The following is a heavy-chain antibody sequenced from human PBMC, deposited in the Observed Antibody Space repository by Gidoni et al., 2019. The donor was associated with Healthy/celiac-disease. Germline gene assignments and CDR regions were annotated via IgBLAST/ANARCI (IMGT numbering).Heavy chain of an antibody. CDR2: ISSSSSYI. V-gene: IGHV3-21*01. Sequence: EVQLVESGGGLVKPGGSLRLSCAASGFTFSSYSMNWVRQAPGKGLEWFSSISSSSSYIYYADSVKGRFTISRDNAKNSLYLQMNSLRAEDTAVYYCARELAWSGYDIRGYYYYGMDVWGQGTTVTVSS. J-gene: IGHJ6*02. CDR3: ARELAWSGYDIRGYYYYGMDV. CDR1: GFTFSSYS. D-gene: IGHD3-3*01.